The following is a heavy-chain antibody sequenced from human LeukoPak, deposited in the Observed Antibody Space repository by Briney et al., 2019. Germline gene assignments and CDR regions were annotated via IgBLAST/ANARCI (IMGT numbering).Heavy chain of an antibody. D-gene: IGHD3-3*01. CDR2: IYTSGST. V-gene: IGHV4-61*02. J-gene: IGHJ6*03. Sequence: SSQTLSLTCTVSGGSISSGSYYWSWIRQPAGKGLEWIGRIYTSGSTNYNPSLKSRVTISVDTSKNQFSLKLSSVTAADTAVYYCARDGSHYDFWSGYYTYYMDVWGKGTTVTVSS. CDR3: ARDGSHYDFWSGYYTYYMDV. CDR1: GGSISSGSYY.